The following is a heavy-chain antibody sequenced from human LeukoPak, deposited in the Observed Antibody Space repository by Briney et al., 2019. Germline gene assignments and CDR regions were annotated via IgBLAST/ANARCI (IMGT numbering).Heavy chain of an antibody. CDR3: AKPFIVGATGYYYYYMDV. J-gene: IGHJ6*03. CDR2: ISGSGGTT. V-gene: IGHV3-23*01. D-gene: IGHD1-26*01. Sequence: GSLRLSCAASGFTFSRYDMSWVRQAPGKGLEWVSAISGSGGTTHYADSVKGRFTISRDNSKNTLYLQMNSLRVEDTAVYYCAKPFIVGATGYYYYYMDVWGKGTTVTVAS. CDR1: GFTFSRYD.